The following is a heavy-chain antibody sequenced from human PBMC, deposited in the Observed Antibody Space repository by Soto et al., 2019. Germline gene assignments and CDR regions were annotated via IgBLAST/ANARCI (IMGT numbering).Heavy chain of an antibody. CDR2: ISGSGGHT. D-gene: IGHD2-21*02. Sequence: GGSLRLSCAASGFTFSSYAMGWVRQAPGKGLEWVSTISGSGGHTYYADSVKGRFTISRDNSKNTLYLQMNSLRAEDTAVYYCAKDKHIVVVTAILDYWGQGTLVTVSS. V-gene: IGHV3-23*01. CDR3: AKDKHIVVVTAILDY. CDR1: GFTFSSYA. J-gene: IGHJ4*02.